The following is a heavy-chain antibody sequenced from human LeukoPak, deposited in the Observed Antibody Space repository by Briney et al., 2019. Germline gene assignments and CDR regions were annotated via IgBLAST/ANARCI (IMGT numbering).Heavy chain of an antibody. D-gene: IGHD5-12*01. CDR3: ARLVVATKRYYFDY. CDR1: GFTFSSYS. V-gene: IGHV3-21*01. CDR2: ISSSSSYI. J-gene: IGHJ4*02. Sequence: GSLRLSCAASGFTFSSYSMNWVRQAPGKGLEWVSSISSSSSYIYYADSVKGRFTISRDNAKNSLYLQMNSLRAEDTAVYYCARLVVATKRYYFDYWGQGTLVTVSS.